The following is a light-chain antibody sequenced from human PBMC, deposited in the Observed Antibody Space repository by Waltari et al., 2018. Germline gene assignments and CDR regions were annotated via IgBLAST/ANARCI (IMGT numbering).Light chain of an antibody. V-gene: IGKV3-15*01. Sequence: EIVMTQSPATLSVSPGERATLSCRASQSVGSNLAWYQQIPGQAPRLLIYGASTRATGIPARFTGSGSWTEFTLTINSMQSEDIAVYYCQQYNNWPGTFGQGTKVEIK. J-gene: IGKJ1*01. CDR1: QSVGSN. CDR3: QQYNNWPGT. CDR2: GAS.